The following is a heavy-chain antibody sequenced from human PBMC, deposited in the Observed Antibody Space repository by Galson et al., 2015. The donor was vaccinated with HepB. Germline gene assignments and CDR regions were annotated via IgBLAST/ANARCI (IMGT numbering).Heavy chain of an antibody. V-gene: IGHV1-18*01. CDR3: ARVSYYSDSSGYYPDAFDI. D-gene: IGHD3-22*01. Sequence: SVKVSCKASGYTFTTYGISWVRQAPGQGLEWMGWISAYTGNTNSAQSFQGRVTMTTDTSTSTAYMELRSLTSDDTAVYYCARVSYYSDSSGYYPDAFDIWGQGTVVTVSS. CDR1: GYTFTTYG. CDR2: ISAYTGNT. J-gene: IGHJ3*02.